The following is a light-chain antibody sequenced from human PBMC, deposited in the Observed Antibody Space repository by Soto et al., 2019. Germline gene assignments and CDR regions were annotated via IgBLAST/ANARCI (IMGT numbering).Light chain of an antibody. J-gene: IGKJ1*01. V-gene: IGKV3-15*01. CDR3: QHYNNWPRT. Sequence: EIVMTQSPATLSVSPGERATLSCRASQSVSSNLAWYQQKPGQAPRLLIYGASTRATGIPARFSGSGSGTEFNLTISSLQSEDVAVYYCQHYNNWPRTFGQGTKVEIK. CDR1: QSVSSN. CDR2: GAS.